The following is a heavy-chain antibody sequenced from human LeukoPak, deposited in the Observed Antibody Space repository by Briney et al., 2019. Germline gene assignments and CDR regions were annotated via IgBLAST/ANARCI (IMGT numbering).Heavy chain of an antibody. Sequence: SETLSLTCTVSGGSISNYYWNWIRQSPSRGLEWLGSTYYRSKWYNDYALSVKSRITINPDTSKNQFSLQLNSVTPEDTAVYYCARDRGSLRYYFDYWGQGTLVTVSS. CDR1: GGSISNYY. CDR2: TYYRSKWYN. CDR3: ARDRGSLRYYFDY. V-gene: IGHV6-1*01. D-gene: IGHD1-26*01. J-gene: IGHJ4*02.